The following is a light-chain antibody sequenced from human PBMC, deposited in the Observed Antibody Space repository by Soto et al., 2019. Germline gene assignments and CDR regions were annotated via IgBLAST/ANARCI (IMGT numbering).Light chain of an antibody. CDR3: QQTYSTPQPS. Sequence: IQMTQSPSSLSASIQDRVTITCRASQSIGSYVNWYQQKPGKAPRLLIYAASNLHSGAPSRFSGSGSGTDFTLTISSLQPEDFATYYCQQTYSTPQPSFGGGTKVEIK. CDR1: QSIGSY. J-gene: IGKJ4*01. CDR2: AAS. V-gene: IGKV1-39*01.